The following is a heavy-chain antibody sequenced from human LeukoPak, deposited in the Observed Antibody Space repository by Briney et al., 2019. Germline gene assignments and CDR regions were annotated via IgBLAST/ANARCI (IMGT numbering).Heavy chain of an antibody. J-gene: IGHJ6*02. D-gene: IGHD3-9*01. V-gene: IGHV3-30*03. Sequence: PGGSLRLSCAASGFTFSSYGMHWVRQAPGKGLEWVAVISYDGSNKYYADSVKGRFTISRDNSKNTLYLQMNSLRAEDTAVYYCARDFGYDILTGYSKDYGMDVWGQGTTVTVSS. CDR1: GFTFSSYG. CDR3: ARDFGYDILTGYSKDYGMDV. CDR2: ISYDGSNK.